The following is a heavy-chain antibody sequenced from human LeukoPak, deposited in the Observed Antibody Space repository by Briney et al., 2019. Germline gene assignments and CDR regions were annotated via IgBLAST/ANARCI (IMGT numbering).Heavy chain of an antibody. D-gene: IGHD3-9*01. CDR2: ITGGGSGI. Sequence: PGASLRLSCAASGFTFSNYAMSWVRQPPGKGLEGVSAITGGGSGIYYADSMKSRFTISRDNSKNTLYLQINSLRAEDTAVYYCAKWGDYDVLTGYYVADYWGQGTLVTVSS. J-gene: IGHJ4*02. CDR1: GFTFSNYA. V-gene: IGHV3-23*01. CDR3: AKWGDYDVLTGYYVADY.